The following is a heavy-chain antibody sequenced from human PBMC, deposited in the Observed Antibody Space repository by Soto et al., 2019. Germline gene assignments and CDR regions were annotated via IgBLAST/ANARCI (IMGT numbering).Heavy chain of an antibody. Sequence: ASETLSLTCAVYGGSFSGYYWSWIRQPPGKGLEWIGEINHSGSTNYNPSLKSRVTISVGTSKNQFSLKLSSVTAADTAVYYCASTIAAATDVRNWFDPWGQGTLVTVSS. CDR2: INHSGST. D-gene: IGHD6-13*01. CDR3: ASTIAAATDVRNWFDP. J-gene: IGHJ5*02. CDR1: GGSFSGYY. V-gene: IGHV4-34*01.